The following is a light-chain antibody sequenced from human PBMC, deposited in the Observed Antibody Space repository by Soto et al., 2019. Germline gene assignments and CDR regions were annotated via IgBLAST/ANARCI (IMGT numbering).Light chain of an antibody. CDR3: QQRSNWPPLIS. V-gene: IGKV3-11*01. CDR1: QSETPY. J-gene: IGKJ5*01. Sequence: EIVLTQSPDTLALSPGVSATLCCRATQSETPYFAWYQQKPGQAPTLILYDASNRATGIPARFSGSGTGTDLNLTISSLEPEDFAVSYCQQRSNWPPLISFGQGTRLEIK. CDR2: DAS.